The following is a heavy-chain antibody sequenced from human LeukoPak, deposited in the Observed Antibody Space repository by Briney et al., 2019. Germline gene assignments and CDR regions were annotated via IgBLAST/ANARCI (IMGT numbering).Heavy chain of an antibody. V-gene: IGHV4-34*01. J-gene: IGHJ6*02. CDR1: GGSFSGYY. CDR2: INHSGST. CDR3: ARVGYYYYYGMDV. Sequence: SETLSLTCAVYGGSFSGYYWSWIRQPPGKGLEWIGEINHSGSTNYNPSLKSRVTISVDTSKNQFSLKLSSVTAADTAVYYCARVGYYYYYGMDVWGQGTTVTVSS.